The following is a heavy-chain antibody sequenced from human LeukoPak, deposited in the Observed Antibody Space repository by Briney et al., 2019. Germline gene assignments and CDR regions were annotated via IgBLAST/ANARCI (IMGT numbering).Heavy chain of an antibody. V-gene: IGHV1-69*13. CDR3: ARDAIMIVVVGSAFDI. Sequence: ASVKVSCKASGGTFSSYAISWVRQAPGQGLEWMGGIIPIFGTANYAQKFQGRVTITADESTSTAYMELSSLRSKDTAVYYCARDAIMIVVVGSAFDIWGQGTMVTVSS. CDR1: GGTFSSYA. D-gene: IGHD3-22*01. J-gene: IGHJ3*02. CDR2: IIPIFGTA.